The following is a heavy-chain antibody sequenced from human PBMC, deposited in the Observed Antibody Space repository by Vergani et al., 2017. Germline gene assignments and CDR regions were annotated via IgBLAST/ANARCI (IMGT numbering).Heavy chain of an antibody. D-gene: IGHD3-22*01. J-gene: IGHJ4*02. CDR2: IIPILGIA. CDR1: GGTFSSYA. Sequence: QVQLVQSGAEVKKPGSPVKVSCKASGGTFSSYAISWVRQAPGQGLEWMGRIIPILGIANYAQKFQGRVTITADKSTSTAYMELSSLRSEDTAVYYCARENTYYYDSSGYYGYWGQGTLVTVSS. V-gene: IGHV1-69*04. CDR3: ARENTYYYDSSGYYGY.